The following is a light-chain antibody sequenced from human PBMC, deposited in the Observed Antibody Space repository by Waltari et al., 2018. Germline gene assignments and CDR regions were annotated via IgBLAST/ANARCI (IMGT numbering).Light chain of an antibody. CDR2: EVS. V-gene: IGLV2-23*02. Sequence: QSALTQPASVSGSPGQSITISCTGTSSDVGSYNLVSWYQQHPGKAPKPMIYEVSKRPSGVSHGCSGSKSGNPASLTIFGLQAEDEADYYCCSYAGSSTFVVFGGGTKLTVL. CDR3: CSYAGSSTFVV. CDR1: SSDVGSYNL. J-gene: IGLJ2*01.